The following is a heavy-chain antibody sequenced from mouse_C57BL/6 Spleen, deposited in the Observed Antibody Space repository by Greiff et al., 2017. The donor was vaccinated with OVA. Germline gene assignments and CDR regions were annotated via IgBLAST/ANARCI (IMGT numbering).Heavy chain of an antibody. V-gene: IGHV5-4*01. Sequence: EVHLVESGGGLVKPGGSLKLSCAASGFTFSSYAMSWVRQTPEKRLEWVATISDGGSYTYYPDNVKGRFTISRDNAKNNLYLQMSHLKSEDTAMYYCARDRRYNYVDYWGQGTTLTVSS. J-gene: IGHJ2*01. D-gene: IGHD2-14*01. CDR2: ISDGGSYT. CDR1: GFTFSSYA. CDR3: ARDRRYNYVDY.